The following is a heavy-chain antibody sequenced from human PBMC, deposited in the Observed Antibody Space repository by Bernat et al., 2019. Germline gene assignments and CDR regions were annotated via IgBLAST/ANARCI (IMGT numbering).Heavy chain of an antibody. CDR1: GFTFSSYS. J-gene: IGHJ4*02. CDR2: ISSSSSYI. Sequence: EVQLVESGGGLVKPGGSLRLSCAASGFTFSSYSMNWVRQAPGKGLEWVSFISSSSSYIYYADSVKGRFTISRDNAKNSLYLQMNSLRAEDTAVYYCARDGSSSWIPYDYWGQGTLVTVSS. V-gene: IGHV3-21*01. D-gene: IGHD6-13*01. CDR3: ARDGSSSWIPYDY.